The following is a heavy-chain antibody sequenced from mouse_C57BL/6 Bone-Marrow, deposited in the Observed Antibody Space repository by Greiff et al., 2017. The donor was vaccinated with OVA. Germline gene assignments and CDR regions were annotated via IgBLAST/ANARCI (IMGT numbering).Heavy chain of an antibody. CDR3: TRAGYYGSSWGYAMDY. CDR2: IYPGNSDT. V-gene: IGHV1-5*01. Sequence: VQLQQSGTVLARPGASVKMSCKTSGYTFTSYWMHWVKQRPGQGLEWIGAIYPGNSDTGYNQKFKGKAKLTAVTSASTAYMELSSLTNEDSAVYYCTRAGYYGSSWGYAMDYWGQGTSVTVSS. J-gene: IGHJ4*01. CDR1: GYTFTSYW. D-gene: IGHD1-1*01.